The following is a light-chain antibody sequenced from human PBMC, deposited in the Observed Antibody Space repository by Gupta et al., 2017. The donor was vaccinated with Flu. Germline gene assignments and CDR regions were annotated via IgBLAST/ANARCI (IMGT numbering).Light chain of an antibody. CDR3: APGETPNTGGV. CDR2: DND. V-gene: IGLV1-51*01. J-gene: IGLJ3*02. CDR1: SSKIGNKF. Sequence: KVTISCSGTSSKIGNKFVSWYQHRPGTAPNLLIYDNDKRRSAIPERFSGSKSGTSATLNITGVQTGEEADYYCAPGETPNTGGVFGGGTKLTVL.